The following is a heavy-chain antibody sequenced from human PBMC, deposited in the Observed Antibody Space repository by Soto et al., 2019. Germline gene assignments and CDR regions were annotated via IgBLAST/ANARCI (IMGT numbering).Heavy chain of an antibody. CDR1: GYTFTRYD. V-gene: IGHV1-8*01. Sequence: QVQLVQSGAEVKKPGASVKVSCKASGYTFTRYDINWVRQAPGQGLEWMGWMNPNSGNTGYEKKFQGRVTMTRNTSISTADMELSSLRSEDTAVYYCARTLYGDNVDYWGQGTLVTASS. J-gene: IGHJ4*02. D-gene: IGHD4-17*01. CDR3: ARTLYGDNVDY. CDR2: MNPNSGNT.